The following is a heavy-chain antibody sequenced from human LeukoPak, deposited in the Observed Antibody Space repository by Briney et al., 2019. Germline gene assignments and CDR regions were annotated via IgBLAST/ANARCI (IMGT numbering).Heavy chain of an antibody. CDR1: GFTFSTYW. D-gene: IGHD4-17*01. Sequence: GRSLRLSCAASGFTFSTYWMHWVRQGPGKGLEWVSRITSDASSRSHADSVEGRFTISRDNAKSTLYLQMNSLRVDDTAVYYCARGGSTVLESWGQGSQVAVSS. CDR2: ITSDASSR. J-gene: IGHJ5*02. V-gene: IGHV3-74*01. CDR3: ARGGSTVLES.